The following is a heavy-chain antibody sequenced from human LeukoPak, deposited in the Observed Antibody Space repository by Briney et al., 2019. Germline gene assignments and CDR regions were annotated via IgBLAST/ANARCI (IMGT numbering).Heavy chain of an antibody. CDR2: INAGNGNT. D-gene: IGHD2-2*03. CDR3: ARGLGYCSSTSCPRWFDP. CDR1: GYTFTIYA. J-gene: IGHJ5*02. Sequence: GASVKVSCKASGYTFTIYAMHWVRQAPGQRLEWMGWINAGNGNTKYSQKFQGRVTITRDTSASTAYMELSSLRSEDTAVYYCARGLGYCSSTSCPRWFDPWGQGTLVTVSS. V-gene: IGHV1-3*01.